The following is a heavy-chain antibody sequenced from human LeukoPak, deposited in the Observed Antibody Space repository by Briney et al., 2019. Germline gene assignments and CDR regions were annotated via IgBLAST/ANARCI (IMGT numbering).Heavy chain of an antibody. D-gene: IGHD6-13*01. CDR3: ALAAHGTGYWDF. Sequence: GESLKLSCQGSGQSFTNYWIGWVRQMPGKGLEWMGFIHFRDSETRYRPSFQGQVTISSDKSISTAYLRWSSLEASDTAIYYCALAAHGTGYWDFWGQGTLVTVSS. CDR2: IHFRDSET. CDR1: GQSFTNYW. J-gene: IGHJ4*02. V-gene: IGHV5-51*01.